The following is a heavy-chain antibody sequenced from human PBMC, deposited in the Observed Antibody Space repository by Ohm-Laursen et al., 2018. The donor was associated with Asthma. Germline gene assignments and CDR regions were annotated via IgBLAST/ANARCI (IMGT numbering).Heavy chain of an antibody. Sequence: SETLSLTCTVSGGSISNYYWSWIRQPPGKGLEWIAYINYSGSTNYNPSLKSRVTISVDTSKNRFSLKLSSVTAADTAVYYCARGYSRSAAWFDPWGQGTLVTVSS. CDR1: GGSISNYY. D-gene: IGHD6-13*01. J-gene: IGHJ5*02. CDR2: INYSGST. CDR3: ARGYSRSAAWFDP. V-gene: IGHV4-59*01.